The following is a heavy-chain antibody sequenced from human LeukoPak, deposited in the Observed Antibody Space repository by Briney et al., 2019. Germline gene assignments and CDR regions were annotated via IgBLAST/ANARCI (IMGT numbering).Heavy chain of an antibody. CDR1: GASISSTYW. J-gene: IGHJ4*02. CDR3: ARDTRRDYYDNSGYFDY. CDR2: IYHSGSP. Sequence: SGTLSLTCDVSGASISSTYWWSWVRQPPGKGLEWIGEIYHSGSPHYNPSLKSRVIISVDESKNQFSLRLTSVTAADTAVYYCARDTRRDYYDNSGYFDYWGQGTLVTVSS. V-gene: IGHV4-4*02. D-gene: IGHD3-22*01.